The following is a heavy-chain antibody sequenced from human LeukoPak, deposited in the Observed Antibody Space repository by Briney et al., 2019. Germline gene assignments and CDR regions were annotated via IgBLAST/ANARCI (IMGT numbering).Heavy chain of an antibody. CDR3: ASPGKLGYCSSTSCFDY. Sequence: SVKVSCKASGGTFSSYAISWVRQAPGQGLEWMGGIIPVFGTANYAQKFQGRVTITADESTSTAYMELSSLRSEDTAVYYCASPGKLGYCSSTSCFDYWGQGTLVTVSS. CDR1: GGTFSSYA. J-gene: IGHJ4*02. V-gene: IGHV1-69*13. CDR2: IIPVFGTA. D-gene: IGHD2-2*01.